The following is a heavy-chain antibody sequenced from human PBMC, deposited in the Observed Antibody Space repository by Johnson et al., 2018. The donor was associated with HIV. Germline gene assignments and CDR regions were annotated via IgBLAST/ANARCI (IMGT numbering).Heavy chain of an antibody. J-gene: IGHJ3*02. V-gene: IGHV3-23*04. CDR1: GFTFSDYY. Sequence: VQLVESGGGLVKPGGSLRLSCAASGFTFSDYYMSWIRQAPGKGLEWVSAISGSGGSTYYADSVKGRFTISRDNSKNTLYLQMNSLRAEDTAVYYCAKALTRVGNAGPAFDIWGQGTMVTVSS. CDR2: ISGSGGST. D-gene: IGHD4-23*01. CDR3: AKALTRVGNAGPAFDI.